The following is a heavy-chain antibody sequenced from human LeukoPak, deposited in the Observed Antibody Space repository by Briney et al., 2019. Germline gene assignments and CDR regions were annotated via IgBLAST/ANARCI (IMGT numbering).Heavy chain of an antibody. Sequence: GASVKVSCKASGYTFTSYYMHWVRQAPGQGLEWMGWINPNSGGTNYAQKFQGRVTMTRDTSISTAYMELSRLRSDDTAVYYCAREIDCSSTSCHLYYFDYWGQGTLVTVSS. V-gene: IGHV1-2*02. CDR2: INPNSGGT. J-gene: IGHJ4*02. CDR3: AREIDCSSTSCHLYYFDY. D-gene: IGHD2-2*01. CDR1: GYTFTSYY.